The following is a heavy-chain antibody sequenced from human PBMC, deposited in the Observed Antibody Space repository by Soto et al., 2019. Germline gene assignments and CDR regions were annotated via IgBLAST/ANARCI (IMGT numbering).Heavy chain of an antibody. D-gene: IGHD1-7*01. V-gene: IGHV4-4*02. CDR1: GGSFTSNNW. Sequence: WETLSLTCAVSGGSFTSNNWWTWVRQPPGQGLEWIGEIYRTGSTNYNPSLKSRVTISLDKSENQFSLKVTSLTAADTAVYYCASRDPGTSVDYWGQGTWVTAPQ. CDR3: ASRDPGTSVDY. J-gene: IGHJ4*02. CDR2: IYRTGST.